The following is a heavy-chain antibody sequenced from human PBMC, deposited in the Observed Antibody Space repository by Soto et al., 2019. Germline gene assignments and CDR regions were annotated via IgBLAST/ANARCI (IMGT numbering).Heavy chain of an antibody. CDR3: ARGGAVATTAHFDN. J-gene: IGHJ4*02. Sequence: PSETLSLTCTVSGDSINNYYWSWMRLPAGKGLEWIGRIYSNGNTYYNPSLKSQVSMSVDTSKNQFSLILKTVTAADTAVYYCARGGAVATTAHFDNWGQGTLVTVSS. CDR2: IYSNGNT. CDR1: GDSINNYY. V-gene: IGHV4-4*07. D-gene: IGHD5-12*01.